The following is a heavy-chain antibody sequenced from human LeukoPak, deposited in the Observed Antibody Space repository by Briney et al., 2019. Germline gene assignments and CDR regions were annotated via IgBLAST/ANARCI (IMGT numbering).Heavy chain of an antibody. Sequence: PSETLSLTCAVYGGSFSGYYWSWIRQPPGKGLEWIGEINHSGSTNYNPSLKSRVTISVDTSKNQFSLKLSSVTAADTAVYYCARVADYVWGSYRYPYWFDPWGQGTLVTVSS. CDR1: GGSFSGYY. J-gene: IGHJ5*02. D-gene: IGHD3-16*02. V-gene: IGHV4-34*01. CDR2: INHSGST. CDR3: ARVADYVWGSYRYPYWFDP.